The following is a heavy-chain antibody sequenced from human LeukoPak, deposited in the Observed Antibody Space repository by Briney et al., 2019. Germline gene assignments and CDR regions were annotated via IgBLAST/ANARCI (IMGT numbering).Heavy chain of an antibody. J-gene: IGHJ4*02. CDR1: GGSISSGSYY. V-gene: IGHV4-61*02. Sequence: SETLSLTCTVSGGSISSGSYYWSWIRQPAGKGLERIGRIYTSGSTNYNPSLKSRVTISVDTSKNQFSLKLSSVTAADTAVYYCARGDFNYDSSDPPRYWGQGTLVTVSS. CDR3: ARGDFNYDSSDPPRY. D-gene: IGHD3-22*01. CDR2: IYTSGST.